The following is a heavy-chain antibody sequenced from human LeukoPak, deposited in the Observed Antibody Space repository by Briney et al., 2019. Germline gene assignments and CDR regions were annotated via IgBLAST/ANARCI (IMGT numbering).Heavy chain of an antibody. V-gene: IGHV3-23*01. CDR2: ISGSGGST. Sequence: GGSLRLSCAASGFTFSSYAMSWVRQAPGKGLEWVSAISGSGGSTYYADSVKGRFTISRDNSKNTLYLQMNSLRAEDTAVYYCALSRDDYGDYSDYWGQGTLVTVSS. J-gene: IGHJ4*02. D-gene: IGHD4-17*01. CDR1: GFTFSSYA. CDR3: ALSRDDYGDYSDY.